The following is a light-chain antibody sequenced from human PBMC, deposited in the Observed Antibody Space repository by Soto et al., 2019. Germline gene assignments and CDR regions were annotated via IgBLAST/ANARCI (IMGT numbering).Light chain of an antibody. Sequence: QPVLTQSPSASASLGASVKLTCTLSSGHSDYAIAWHQQQPDKGPRYLMKINRDGSPSKGDGIPDRFSGSSSGAERYLIISSLQSDDEADYYCQTWDTVVVFGGGTKLTVL. CDR3: QTWDTVVV. J-gene: IGLJ2*01. V-gene: IGLV4-69*01. CDR1: SGHSDYA. CDR2: INRDGSP.